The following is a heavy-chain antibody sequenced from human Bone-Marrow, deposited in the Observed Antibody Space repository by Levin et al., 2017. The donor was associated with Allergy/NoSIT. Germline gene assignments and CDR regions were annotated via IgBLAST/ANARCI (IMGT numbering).Heavy chain of an antibody. CDR2: IYWHGGRI. CDR3: ARDNYYGSGSPPEQGF. J-gene: IGHJ4*02. D-gene: IGHD3-10*01. V-gene: IGHV3-20*04. CDR1: GFTVDDYG. Sequence: GESLKISCAASGFTVDDYGMSWVRQAPGKGLEWVSTIYWHGGRIGYADSVKGRFTVSRDSAKNSLYLQMSSLRADDTAFYYCARDNYYGSGSPPEQGFWGQGTLVTVSS.